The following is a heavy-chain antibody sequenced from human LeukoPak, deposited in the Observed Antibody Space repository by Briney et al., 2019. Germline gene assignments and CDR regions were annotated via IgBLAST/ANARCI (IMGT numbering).Heavy chain of an antibody. J-gene: IGHJ4*02. Sequence: GGSLRLSCAASGFTFSSYGMNWVRQAPGKGLEWVAVISYDGSNEYYADSVKGRFTISRDNSKNALFLQMNSLRAEDTAVYYCARDRLSSGWRNYFDYWGQGTLVTVSS. CDR2: ISYDGSNE. D-gene: IGHD6-19*01. V-gene: IGHV3-30*03. CDR3: ARDRLSSGWRNYFDY. CDR1: GFTFSSYG.